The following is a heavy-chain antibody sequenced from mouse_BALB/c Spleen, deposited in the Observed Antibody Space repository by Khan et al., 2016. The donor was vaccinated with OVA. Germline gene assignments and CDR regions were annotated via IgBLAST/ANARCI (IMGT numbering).Heavy chain of an antibody. V-gene: IGHV5-6*01. CDR3: ASHLTGSFAY. D-gene: IGHD4-1*01. J-gene: IGHJ3*01. CDR1: GFTFSSYS. CDR2: ISSGGDYT. Sequence: EVELVESGGDLVKPGGSLKLSCAASGFTFSSYSMSWVRQTPDKRLEWVATISSGGDYTYYPDSVKGRFTISRDTARNTLYLQMSSLKSEDTAMYYWASHLTGSFAYWGQGTLVTVSA.